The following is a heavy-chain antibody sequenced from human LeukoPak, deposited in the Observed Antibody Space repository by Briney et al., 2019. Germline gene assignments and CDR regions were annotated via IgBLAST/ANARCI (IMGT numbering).Heavy chain of an antibody. CDR1: GGTFSSYA. Sequence: SVKVSCKASGGTFSSYAISWVRQAPGQGLEWMGRIFPILGIANYAQKFQGRVTITADKSTSTAYMELSSLRSEDTAVYYCARRLGGSYDDAFDIWGQGTMVTVSS. CDR2: IFPILGIA. V-gene: IGHV1-69*04. CDR3: ARRLGGSYDDAFDI. D-gene: IGHD1-26*01. J-gene: IGHJ3*02.